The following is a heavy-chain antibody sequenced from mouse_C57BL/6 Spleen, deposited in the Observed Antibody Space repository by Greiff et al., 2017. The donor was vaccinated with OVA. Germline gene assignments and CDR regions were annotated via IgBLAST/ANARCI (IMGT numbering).Heavy chain of an antibody. CDR2: ISYDGSN. D-gene: IGHD2-2*01. J-gene: IGHJ4*01. V-gene: IGHV3-6*01. CDR1: GYSITSGYY. Sequence: VQLKESGPGLVKPSQSLSLTCSVTGYSITSGYYWNWIRQFPGNKLEWMGYISYDGSNNYNPSLKNRISITRDTSKNQFFLKLNSVTTEDTATYYCARWLDAMDYWGQGTSVTVSS. CDR3: ARWLDAMDY.